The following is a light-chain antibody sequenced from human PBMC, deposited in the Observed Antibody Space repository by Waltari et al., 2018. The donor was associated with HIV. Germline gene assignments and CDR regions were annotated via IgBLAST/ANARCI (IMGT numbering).Light chain of an antibody. CDR3: QQYNAYPLT. Sequence: GDRVTITCRASHDISTWLAWYQQKPEKAPKSLIYAASNLQSGVPSRFSGSGSGTDFTLTISSLQPEDFATYYCQQYNAYPLTFGGGTKVEIK. J-gene: IGKJ4*01. CDR1: HDISTW. CDR2: AAS. V-gene: IGKV1D-16*01.